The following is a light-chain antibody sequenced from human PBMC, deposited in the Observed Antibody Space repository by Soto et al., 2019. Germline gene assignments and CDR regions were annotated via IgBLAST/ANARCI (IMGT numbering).Light chain of an antibody. CDR1: QTVSSNY. CDR2: AAS. V-gene: IGKV3-11*01. Sequence: EIVLSQSPGTLSLSPGERATLSCRASQTVSSNYLAWYQQKPGQAPRLLIYAASNRATGIPARFSGSGSGTDFTLTISSLEPEDFAVYYCHQRQYWPPITFGQGTRLEIK. CDR3: HQRQYWPPIT. J-gene: IGKJ5*01.